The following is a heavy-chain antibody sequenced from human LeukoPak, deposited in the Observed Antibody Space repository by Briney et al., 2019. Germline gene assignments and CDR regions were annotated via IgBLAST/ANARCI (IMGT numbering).Heavy chain of an antibody. CDR3: AKERDYGPADY. CDR2: LSGGGGST. D-gene: IGHD4/OR15-4a*01. J-gene: IGHJ4*02. Sequence: GGSLRLSCAASGFIFNKHAMSWVRQAPGKGLEWVSGLSGGGGSTDYADSVKGRFTVSRDNSKNTLFLQMNSLRAEDTAIYYCAKERDYGPADYWGQGTLVTVSS. V-gene: IGHV3-23*01. CDR1: GFIFNKHA.